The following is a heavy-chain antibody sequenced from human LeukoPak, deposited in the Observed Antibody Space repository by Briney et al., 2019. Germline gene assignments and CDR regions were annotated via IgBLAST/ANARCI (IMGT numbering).Heavy chain of an antibody. CDR2: IYYSGST. CDR1: GGSISSGGYY. D-gene: IGHD4-17*01. J-gene: IGHJ3*02. CDR3: ARESTVTTDAFDI. Sequence: SQTLSLTCTVSGGSISSGGYYWSWTRQHPGKGLEWIGYIYYSGSTYYNPSLKSRVTISVDTSKNQFSLKLSSVTAADTAVYYCARESTVTTDAFDIWGQGTMVTVSS. V-gene: IGHV4-31*03.